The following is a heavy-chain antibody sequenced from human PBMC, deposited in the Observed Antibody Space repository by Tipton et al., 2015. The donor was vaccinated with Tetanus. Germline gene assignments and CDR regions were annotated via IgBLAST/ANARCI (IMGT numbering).Heavy chain of an antibody. Sequence: TLSLTCSVSGGSVTNYYWSWIRQPPGKGLEWIGYIYSSGASNYSPSFNPSLKSRVTMSVDTSKNQFSLRLKSVTPADTAMYYCARDHRLSASYAGWFNPWGQGTLVTVSS. V-gene: IGHV4-59*02. J-gene: IGHJ5*02. D-gene: IGHD2-8*01. CDR2: IYSSGAS. CDR1: GGSVTNYY. CDR3: ARDHRLSASYAGWFNP.